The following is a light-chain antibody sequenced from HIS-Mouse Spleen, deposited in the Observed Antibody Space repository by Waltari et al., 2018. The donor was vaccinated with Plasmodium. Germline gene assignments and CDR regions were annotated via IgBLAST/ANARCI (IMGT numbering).Light chain of an antibody. CDR2: ANN. Sequence: QSVLTQPPSVSAAPGQQVTISCSGRSSNIGNNYLSWYQQLPGTAPKLLIYANNKRPSGIPDRVSGSKSGTSATLGSTGLQTGDEADYYCGTWDSSLSAGVVFGGGTKLTVL. J-gene: IGLJ2*01. V-gene: IGLV1-51*01. CDR1: SSNIGNNY. CDR3: GTWDSSLSAGVV.